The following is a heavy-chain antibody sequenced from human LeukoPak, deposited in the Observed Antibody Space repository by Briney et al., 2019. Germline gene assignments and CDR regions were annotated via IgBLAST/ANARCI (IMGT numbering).Heavy chain of an antibody. CDR1: GFTFSSYA. V-gene: IGHV3-23*01. Sequence: GGSLRLSCAASGFTFSSYAMSWVRQAPGKGLEWVSAISGSGGSTYYADSVKGRFTISRDNSKNTPYLQMNSLRAEDTAVYYCAKVLYYDILTGYSPVGYWGQGNPGHRLL. D-gene: IGHD3-9*01. J-gene: IGHJ4*02. CDR3: AKVLYYDILTGYSPVGY. CDR2: ISGSGGST.